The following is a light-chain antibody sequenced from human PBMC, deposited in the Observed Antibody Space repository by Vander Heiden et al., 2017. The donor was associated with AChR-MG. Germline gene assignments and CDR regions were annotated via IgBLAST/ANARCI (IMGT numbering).Light chain of an antibody. CDR1: KSADNY. CDR2: QDN. J-gene: IGLJ3*02. CDR3: QAWDASTRV. V-gene: IGLV3-1*01. Sequence: SYELTQPPSLSVSPGQAASIPCPGHKSADNYACWYQQKPGQSPVLVNYQDNRRPAGIPGRFSASNSGNTATLTISGTQAMDEADYYCQAWDASTRVFGGGTKLTVL.